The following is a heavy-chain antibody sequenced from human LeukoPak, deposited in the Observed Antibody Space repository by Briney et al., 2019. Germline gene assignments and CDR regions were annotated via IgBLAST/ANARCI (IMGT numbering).Heavy chain of an antibody. J-gene: IGHJ4*02. Sequence: ASVKVSCKASGYTFTSYGISWVRQAPGQGLEWMGWISAYNGNTNYAQKFQGRVTMTEDTSTDTAYMELSSLRSEDTAVYYCATHLQSSGWYLVSEAPLDYWGQGTLVTVSS. V-gene: IGHV1-18*01. CDR2: ISAYNGNT. D-gene: IGHD6-19*01. CDR1: GYTFTSYG. CDR3: ATHLQSSGWYLVSEAPLDY.